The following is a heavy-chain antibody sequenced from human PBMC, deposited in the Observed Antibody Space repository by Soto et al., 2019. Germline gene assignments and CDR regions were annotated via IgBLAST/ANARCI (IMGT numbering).Heavy chain of an antibody. CDR1: GGSISSYY. J-gene: IGHJ4*02. V-gene: IGHV4-59*08. D-gene: IGHD2-15*01. CDR2: IYYSGST. CDR3: ATFDCSGGSGYVDY. Sequence: SDTLSLTCTVSGGSISSYYWSWIRQPPGKGLEWIGYIYYSGSTNYNPSLNSRVTISVDRSKNQFSLKLSSVTAADTAVYYCATFDCSGGSGYVDYWGQGTLVTVSS.